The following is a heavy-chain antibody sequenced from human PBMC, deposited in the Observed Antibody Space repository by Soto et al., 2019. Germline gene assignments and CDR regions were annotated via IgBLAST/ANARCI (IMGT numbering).Heavy chain of an antibody. Sequence: SETLSLTCGGYWGSFSGYQWNWIRQSPGQGLEWIGEINHSGTNKYNPPLESRINLSVDTSEKQFSLKMFSVTAADTAIYYCARGWRFDPWGQGTQATVSS. D-gene: IGHD1-1*01. CDR3: ARGWRFDP. J-gene: IGHJ5*02. V-gene: IGHV4-34*01. CDR1: WGSFSGYQ. CDR2: INHSGTN.